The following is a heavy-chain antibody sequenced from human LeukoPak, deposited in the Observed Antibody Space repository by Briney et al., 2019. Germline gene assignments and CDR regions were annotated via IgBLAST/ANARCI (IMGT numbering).Heavy chain of an antibody. Sequence: SVKVSCKASGGTFSSYAISWVRQAPGQGLEWMGEIIPIFGTANYAQKFQGRVTITTDESTSTAYMELSSLRSEDTAVYYCARLYCSSTSCPDAFDIWGQGTMVTVSS. J-gene: IGHJ3*02. CDR1: GGTFSSYA. CDR2: IIPIFGTA. D-gene: IGHD2-2*01. CDR3: ARLYCSSTSCPDAFDI. V-gene: IGHV1-69*05.